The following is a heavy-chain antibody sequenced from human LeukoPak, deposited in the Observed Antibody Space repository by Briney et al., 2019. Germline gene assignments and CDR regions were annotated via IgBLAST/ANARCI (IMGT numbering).Heavy chain of an antibody. CDR1: GFTFSNYG. V-gene: IGHV3-33*01. D-gene: IGHD3-10*01. Sequence: PGRPLRLSCAASGFTFSNYGMHWVRQAPGKGLEWVALIWYDGSNKYYADSVKGRFTISRDNSKNTLYLQMNSLRAEDTAVYYCAGSYYNVFDYWGQGTLVTVSS. J-gene: IGHJ4*02. CDR3: AGSYYNVFDY. CDR2: IWYDGSNK.